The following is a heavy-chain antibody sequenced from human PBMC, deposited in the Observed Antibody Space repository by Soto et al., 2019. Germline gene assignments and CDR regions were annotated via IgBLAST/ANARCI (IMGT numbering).Heavy chain of an antibody. V-gene: IGHV1-69*02. CDR3: ARIATAEDWFDP. J-gene: IGHJ5*02. CDR2: IIPVLGIA. CDR1: RGTFSSYT. D-gene: IGHD6-13*01. Sequence: QVQLVQSGAEVKKPGSSVKVSCQTSRGTFSSYTITWVRQAPVQGLEWMGRIIPVLGIANYAQQFQGRVTIIADKSTNTAYMELRGMRSEDTAVYYCARIATAEDWFDPWGQGTLVTVSS.